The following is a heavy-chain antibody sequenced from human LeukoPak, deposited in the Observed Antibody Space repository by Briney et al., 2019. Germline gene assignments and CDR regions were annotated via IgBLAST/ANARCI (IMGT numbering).Heavy chain of an antibody. CDR3: ARVCRSPVKYDSSGYNDY. CDR2: INHSGST. D-gene: IGHD3-22*01. J-gene: IGHJ4*02. CDR1: GGSFSGYY. V-gene: IGHV4-34*01. Sequence: SETLSLTCAVYGGSFSGYYWSWIRQPPGKGLEWIGEINHSGSTNYNPSLKSRVTISVDTSKNQFSLKLSSVTAADTAVYYCARVCRSPVKYDSSGYNDYWGQGTLVTVSS.